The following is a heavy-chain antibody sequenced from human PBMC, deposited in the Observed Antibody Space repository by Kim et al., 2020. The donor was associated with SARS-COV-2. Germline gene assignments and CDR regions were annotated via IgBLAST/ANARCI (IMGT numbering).Heavy chain of an antibody. Sequence: YAESVKGRFTISRDNSKNTVHLQMNSLRAEDTAVYYCAREEQMYGDYLRYWGQGTLVTVSS. CDR3: AREEQMYGDYLRY. V-gene: IGHV3-33*01. J-gene: IGHJ4*02. D-gene: IGHD4-17*01.